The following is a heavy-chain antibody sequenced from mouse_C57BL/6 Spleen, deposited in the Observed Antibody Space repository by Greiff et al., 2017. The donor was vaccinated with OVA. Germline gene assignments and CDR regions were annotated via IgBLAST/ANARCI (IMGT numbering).Heavy chain of an antibody. CDR1: GYTFTSYW. CDR2: IDPSDSYT. CDR3: ARDGVFAY. V-gene: IGHV1-69*01. J-gene: IGHJ3*01. Sequence: QVQLQQSGAELVMPGASVKLSCKASGYTFTSYWMHWVKQRPGQGLEWIGEIDPSDSYTNYNQKFKGKSTLTVDKSSSTAYMQLSSLTSEDSAVYYCARDGVFAYWGQGTLVTVSA.